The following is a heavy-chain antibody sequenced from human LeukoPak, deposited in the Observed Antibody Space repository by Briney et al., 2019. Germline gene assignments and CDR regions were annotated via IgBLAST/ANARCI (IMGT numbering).Heavy chain of an antibody. J-gene: IGHJ4*02. CDR2: ISRTGGNP. CDR1: GLTISTYS. Sequence: PAETLTLSCTASGLTISTYSMSWVRQPPGKGLEWISPISRTGGNPYYPDPDKRRTTISSNTSNHTPHQQKNRLSADDTGVYYCAPGGSSSDYFVYWGEGDLVTVSS. D-gene: IGHD1-26*01. V-gene: IGHV3-23*01. CDR3: APGGSSSDYFVY.